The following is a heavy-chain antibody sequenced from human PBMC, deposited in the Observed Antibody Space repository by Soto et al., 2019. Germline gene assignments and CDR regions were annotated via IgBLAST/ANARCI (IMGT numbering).Heavy chain of an antibody. J-gene: IGHJ6*02. CDR3: ASEPIAAAGLVFYYYGMDV. Sequence: SETLSLTCVVSGGSLSSYYWSWIRQPPGKGLEWIGYIYYSGSTNYNPSLKSRVTISVDTSKNQFSLKLSSVTAADTAVYYCASEPIAAAGLVFYYYGMDVWGQGTTVTVSS. CDR1: GGSLSSYY. CDR2: IYYSGST. D-gene: IGHD6-13*01. V-gene: IGHV4-59*01.